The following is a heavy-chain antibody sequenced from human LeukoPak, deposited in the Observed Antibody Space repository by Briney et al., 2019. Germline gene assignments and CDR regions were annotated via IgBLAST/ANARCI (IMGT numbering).Heavy chain of an antibody. D-gene: IGHD2-2*01. J-gene: IGHJ6*02. CDR3: ARSYQLLWGVVDYYYYYGMDV. Sequence: ASVKVSCKASGYTFTSYGISWVRQAPGQGLEWMGWISAYNGNTNYAQKLQGRVTMTTDTSTSTAYMELRSLRSDDTAVYYCARSYQLLWGVVDYYYYYGMDVWGQGTTVTVSS. CDR2: ISAYNGNT. V-gene: IGHV1-18*01. CDR1: GYTFTSYG.